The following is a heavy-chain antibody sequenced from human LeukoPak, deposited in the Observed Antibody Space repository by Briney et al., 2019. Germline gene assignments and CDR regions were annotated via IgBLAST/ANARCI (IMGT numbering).Heavy chain of an antibody. Sequence: LSGGSLRLSCAASGFTVSNSYMSWVRQAPGKGLEWVSLIYSGGNTYYADSVKGGFTISRDNSKNTLYLQMNSLRVEDTAVYYCARGIAVAGNLGTFDYWGQGTLVTVSS. D-gene: IGHD6-19*01. CDR2: IYSGGNT. CDR3: ARGIAVAGNLGTFDY. CDR1: GFTVSNSY. J-gene: IGHJ4*02. V-gene: IGHV3-66*01.